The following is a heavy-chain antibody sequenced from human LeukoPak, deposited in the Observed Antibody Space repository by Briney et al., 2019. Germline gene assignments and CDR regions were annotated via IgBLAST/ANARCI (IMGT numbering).Heavy chain of an antibody. Sequence: GGSLRLSCAASGFSFSSYSLNWVRQAPGKGLERVSSISGSGKNIYHADSVKGRFIISRDNAKNSLYLQMNSLRVEDTAVYYCARDVGGFFDYWGQGILVTVSS. J-gene: IGHJ4*02. D-gene: IGHD2-15*01. CDR1: GFSFSSYS. CDR2: ISGSGKNI. V-gene: IGHV3-21*01. CDR3: ARDVGGFFDY.